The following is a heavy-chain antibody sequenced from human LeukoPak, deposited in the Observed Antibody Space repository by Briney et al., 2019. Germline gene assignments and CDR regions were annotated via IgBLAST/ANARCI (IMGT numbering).Heavy chain of an antibody. CDR1: GFTVSSNY. CDR3: ARDLYGATSLDY. J-gene: IGHJ4*02. V-gene: IGHV3-74*01. Sequence: GGSLRLTCAASGFTVSSNYMSWVRQAPGKGLVWVSRINSDGSSTSYADSVKGRFTISRDNAKNMLYLQMNSLRAEDTAVYYCARDLYGATSLDYWGQGTLVTVSS. D-gene: IGHD4-17*01. CDR2: INSDGSST.